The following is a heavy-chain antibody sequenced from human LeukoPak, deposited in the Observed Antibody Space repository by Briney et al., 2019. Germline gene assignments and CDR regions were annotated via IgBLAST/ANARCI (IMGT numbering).Heavy chain of an antibody. D-gene: IGHD4-17*01. CDR1: GFTFSSYG. V-gene: IGHV3-30*02. Sequence: PGGSLRLSCAASGFTFSSYGMHWVRQAPGKGLEWVAVIWYGGSNKYYADSVKGRFTISRDNSKNTLYLQMNSLRAEDTAVYYCAKDLGPILRADAFDIWGQGTMVTVSS. CDR2: IWYGGSNK. J-gene: IGHJ3*02. CDR3: AKDLGPILRADAFDI.